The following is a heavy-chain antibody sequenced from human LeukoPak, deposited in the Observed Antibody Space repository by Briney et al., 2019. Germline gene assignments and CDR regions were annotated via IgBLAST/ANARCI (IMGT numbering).Heavy chain of an antibody. CDR1: GGSISSYY. D-gene: IGHD6-19*01. J-gene: IGHJ4*02. V-gene: IGHV4-59*12. Sequence: SETLSLTCTVSGGSISSYYWSWIRQPPGKGLEWIGYIYYSGSTNYNPSLKSRVTISVDTSKNQFSLKLSSVTAADTAVYYCARGLQWLVKYYFDYCGQGTLVTVSS. CDR2: IYYSGST. CDR3: ARGLQWLVKYYFDY.